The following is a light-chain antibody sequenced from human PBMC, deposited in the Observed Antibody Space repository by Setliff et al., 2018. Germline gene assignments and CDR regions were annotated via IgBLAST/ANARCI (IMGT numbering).Light chain of an antibody. J-gene: IGLJ1*01. Sequence: PGQSLTISCTGTSRDIGAYNSVSWYQQHPGKAPKLLIYEVTKRPSGVPDRFSGSKSGNTASLTVSGLQADDEADYFCCSYAASYNPYVFGTGTKVTVL. V-gene: IGLV2-8*01. CDR1: SRDIGAYNS. CDR2: EVT. CDR3: CSYAASYNPYV.